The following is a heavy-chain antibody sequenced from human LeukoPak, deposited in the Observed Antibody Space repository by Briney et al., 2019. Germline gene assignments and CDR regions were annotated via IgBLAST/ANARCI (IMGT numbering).Heavy chain of an antibody. CDR2: ISAYSGNT. CDR1: GYTFTSYG. J-gene: IGHJ4*02. Sequence: ASVKVSCKASGYTFTSYGISWVRQAPGQGLGWMGWISAYSGNTNYAQKLQGRVTMTTDTSTSTAYMELRSLRSDDTAVYYCAREGRTVAGTGFDYWGQGTLVTVSS. V-gene: IGHV1-18*01. D-gene: IGHD6-19*01. CDR3: AREGRTVAGTGFDY.